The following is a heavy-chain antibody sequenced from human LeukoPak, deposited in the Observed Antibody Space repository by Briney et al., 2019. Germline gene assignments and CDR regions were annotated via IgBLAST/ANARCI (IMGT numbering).Heavy chain of an antibody. Sequence: GGSLRLSCEASGFTFSSYWIHWVRQAPGKGLVWVSRINYDGSSTTYADSVQGRFTISRDNAKNSLYLQMNSLRAEGTAVYYCARDLRGEREPTPFDYWGQGTLVTVSS. J-gene: IGHJ4*02. CDR1: GFTFSSYW. CDR3: ARDLRGEREPTPFDY. D-gene: IGHD3-10*01. V-gene: IGHV3-74*01. CDR2: INYDGSST.